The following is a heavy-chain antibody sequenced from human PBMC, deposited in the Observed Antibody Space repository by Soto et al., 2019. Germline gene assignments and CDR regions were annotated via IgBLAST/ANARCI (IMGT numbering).Heavy chain of an antibody. Sequence: PSETLSLTCTISGGSISSYYWSWIRQPPGKGLEWIGYIYYSGSTNYNPSLKSRVTISVDTSKNQFSLKLGSVTAADTAVYYCARENRNHYYYYGMDVWGQGTTVTVSS. CDR3: ARENRNHYYYYGMDV. J-gene: IGHJ6*02. V-gene: IGHV4-59*01. CDR1: GGSISSYY. CDR2: IYYSGST.